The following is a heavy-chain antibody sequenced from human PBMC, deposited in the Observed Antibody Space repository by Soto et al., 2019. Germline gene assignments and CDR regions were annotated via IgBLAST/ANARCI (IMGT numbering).Heavy chain of an antibody. J-gene: IGHJ5*02. CDR1: GYTFTGYY. CDR3: ARGEMDYDILTGYYRHGGWFDP. D-gene: IGHD3-9*01. Sequence: QVQLVQSGAEVKKPGASVKVSCKASGYTFTGYYMHWVRQAPGQGLEWMGWINPNSGGTNYAQKFQGRVTMTRDTSISTAYMELSRLRSDDTAVYYCARGEMDYDILTGYYRHGGWFDPWGQGTLVTVSS. V-gene: IGHV1-2*02. CDR2: INPNSGGT.